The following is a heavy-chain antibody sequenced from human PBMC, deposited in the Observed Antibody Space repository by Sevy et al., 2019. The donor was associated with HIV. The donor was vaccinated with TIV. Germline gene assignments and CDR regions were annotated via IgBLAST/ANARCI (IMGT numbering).Heavy chain of an antibody. CDR1: GFSFSYYG. V-gene: IGHV3-30*18. D-gene: IGHD1-26*01. CDR2: ISHDGIIE. CDR3: ANTYSGSYSHSYLYALDV. Sequence: GGSLRLSCTGSGFSFSYYGIHWVRQAPGKGLDWVALISHDGIIEYYADSVKGRFTISRDNSRNTVYLEMNSLRNEDTAIYFCANTYSGSYSHSYLYALDVWGQGTTVTVSS. J-gene: IGHJ6*02.